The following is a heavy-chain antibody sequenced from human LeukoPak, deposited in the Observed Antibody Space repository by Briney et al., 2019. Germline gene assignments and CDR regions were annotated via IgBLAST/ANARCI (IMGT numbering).Heavy chain of an antibody. Sequence: ASVKVSCKASGYTFTRYGISWVRQAPGQGLEWMGWISGYNGNTNYAEKLQGGVTMTTDTSTSTVYMELRSLRSDDTAVYYCARDSLYYGSGSYLGFDPWGQGTLVTVSS. CDR2: ISGYNGNT. J-gene: IGHJ5*02. D-gene: IGHD3-10*01. CDR1: GYTFTRYG. V-gene: IGHV1-18*01. CDR3: ARDSLYYGSGSYLGFDP.